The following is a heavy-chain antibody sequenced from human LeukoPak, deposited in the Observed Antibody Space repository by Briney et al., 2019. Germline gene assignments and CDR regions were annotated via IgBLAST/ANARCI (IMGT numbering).Heavy chain of an antibody. J-gene: IGHJ4*02. CDR1: GYTFTSYD. CDR3: ARGRERGSSSSFTDY. V-gene: IGHV1-8*03. D-gene: IGHD6-6*01. Sequence: PEASVKVSCKASGYTFTSYDINWVRQATGQGLEWMGWMNPNSANTGYAQKFQGRVTITRNTSISTTYMELSSLRFEDTVVYYCARGRERGSSSSFTDYWGQGTLVIVSS. CDR2: MNPNSANT.